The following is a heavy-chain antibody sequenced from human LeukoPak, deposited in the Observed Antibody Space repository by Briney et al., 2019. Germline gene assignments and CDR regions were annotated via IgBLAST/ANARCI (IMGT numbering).Heavy chain of an antibody. CDR2: ISAYNGNT. Sequence: ASVKVSCKASGYTFTSYGISWVRQAPGQGLEWMGWISAYNGNTNYAQKLQGRVTMTTDTSTSTAYVELRSLRSDDTAVYYCARDTYYGSGSYNWFDPWGQGTLVTVSS. D-gene: IGHD3-10*01. CDR3: ARDTYYGSGSYNWFDP. J-gene: IGHJ5*02. CDR1: GYTFTSYG. V-gene: IGHV1-18*01.